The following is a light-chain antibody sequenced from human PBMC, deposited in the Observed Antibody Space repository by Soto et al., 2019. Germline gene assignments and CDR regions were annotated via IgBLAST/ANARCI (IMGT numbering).Light chain of an antibody. V-gene: IGKV3-20*01. CDR3: QQYGSSPLT. CDR1: QSINSNY. J-gene: IGKJ1*01. Sequence: VVLSQSPRTLSLSPGERVTLSCRPSQSINSNYLAWYQQKPGQAPRLLIYGASSRATGIPDRFSGSGSGTDFTLTISRLEPEDFAVYYCQQYGSSPLTSGQGTKADI. CDR2: GAS.